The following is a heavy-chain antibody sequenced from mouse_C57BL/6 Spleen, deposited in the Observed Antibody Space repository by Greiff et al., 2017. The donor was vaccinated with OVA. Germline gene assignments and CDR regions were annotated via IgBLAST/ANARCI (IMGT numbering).Heavy chain of an antibody. Sequence: EVQRVESGGGLVKPGGSLKLSCAASGFTFSDYGMHWVRQAPEKGLEWVAYISSGSSTISYADTVKGRFTISRDNAKNTLCLQMTSLRSEDTAMYYCARSVNYVYAMDYWGQGTSVTVSS. CDR3: ARSVNYVYAMDY. J-gene: IGHJ4*01. CDR2: ISSGSSTI. CDR1: GFTFSDYG. D-gene: IGHD2-1*01. V-gene: IGHV5-17*01.